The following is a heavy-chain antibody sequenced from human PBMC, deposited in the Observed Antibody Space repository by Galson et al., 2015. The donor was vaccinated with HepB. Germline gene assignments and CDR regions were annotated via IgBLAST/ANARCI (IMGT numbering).Heavy chain of an antibody. CDR1: GFTFRNYA. D-gene: IGHD2-21*01. CDR2: ISYDGSNR. Sequence: SLRLSCAASGFTFRNYAMHWVRQAPGKGLEWVAVISYDGSNRYYADSVKGRFTISRDNSQNTLYLQMNSLRAEDTAVYYCARDPGILVVKGYSFGYWGQGTLLTVSS. J-gene: IGHJ4*02. V-gene: IGHV3-30-3*01. CDR3: ARDPGILVVKGYSFGY.